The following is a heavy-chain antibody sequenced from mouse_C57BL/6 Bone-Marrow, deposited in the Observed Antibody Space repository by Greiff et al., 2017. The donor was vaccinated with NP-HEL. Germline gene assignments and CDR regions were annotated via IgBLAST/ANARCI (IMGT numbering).Heavy chain of an antibody. CDR2: IDPETGGT. D-gene: IGHD1-1*01. Sequence: QVQLQQSGAELVRPGASVTLSCKASGYTFTDYEMHWVKQTPVHGLEWIGAIDPETGGTAYNQKFKGKAILTADKSSSTAYMELRSLTSEDSAVYYCTRKGNYYGSSRDWFAYWGQGTLVTVSA. CDR3: TRKGNYYGSSRDWFAY. J-gene: IGHJ3*01. CDR1: GYTFTDYE. V-gene: IGHV1-15*01.